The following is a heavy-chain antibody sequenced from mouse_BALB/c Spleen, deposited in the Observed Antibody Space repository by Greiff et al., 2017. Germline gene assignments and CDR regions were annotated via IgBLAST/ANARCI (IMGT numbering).Heavy chain of an antibody. V-gene: IGHV5-9*03. J-gene: IGHJ4*01. CDR1: GFTFSSYT. CDR2: ISSGGGNT. CDR3: ARSPSYDGYYVGYAMDY. Sequence: VQLKESGGGLVKPGGSLKLSCAASGFTFSSYTMSWVRQTPEKRLEWVATISSGGGNTYYPDSVKGRFTISRDNAKNNLYLQMSSLRSEDTALYYCARSPSYDGYYVGYAMDYWGQGTSVTVSS. D-gene: IGHD2-3*01.